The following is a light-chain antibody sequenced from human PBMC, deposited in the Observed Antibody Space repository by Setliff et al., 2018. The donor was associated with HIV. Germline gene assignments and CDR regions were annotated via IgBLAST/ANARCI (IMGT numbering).Light chain of an antibody. V-gene: IGLV2-11*01. CDR2: GVS. J-gene: IGLJ2*01. Sequence: QSVLAQPRSVSGSPGQSVTISCTGASSDVGGYNSVSWYQQHPGKAPKLLIYGVSKRPSGVPDRFSGSKSGNTASLTISGLQAEDEADYYCCSYAGSFVVFGGGTK. CDR3: CSYAGSFVV. CDR1: SSDVGGYNS.